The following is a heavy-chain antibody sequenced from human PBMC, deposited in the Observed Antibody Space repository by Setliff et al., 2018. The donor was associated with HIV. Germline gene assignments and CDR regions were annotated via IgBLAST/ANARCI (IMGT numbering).Heavy chain of an antibody. V-gene: IGHV1-46*01. J-gene: IGHJ6*02. CDR1: GYTFTSYY. Sequence: ASVKVSCKASGYTFTSYYMHWVRQAPRQGLEWMGVINPGGGSITYAQKFQGRVTMTRDTSTSTVHMELSSLRSEDTAMYYCARGWGGQDSNYYGMDVWGQGTTVTVSS. CDR2: INPGGGSI. D-gene: IGHD3-16*01. CDR3: ARGWGGQDSNYYGMDV.